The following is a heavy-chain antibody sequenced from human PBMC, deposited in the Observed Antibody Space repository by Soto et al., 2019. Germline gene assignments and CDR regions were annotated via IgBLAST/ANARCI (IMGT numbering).Heavy chain of an antibody. D-gene: IGHD3-22*01. CDR2: IISIFGTA. CDR1: GGTFSSYA. J-gene: IGHJ4*02. CDR3: ARGGRYYYDSSGGFDY. Sequence: QVQLVQSGAEVKKPGSSVKVSCKASGGTFSSYAISWVRQAPGQGLEWMGGIISIFGTANYAQKFQGRVTITADESTSTAYMELSSLRSEDTAVYYCARGGRYYYDSSGGFDYWGQGTLVTVSS. V-gene: IGHV1-69*01.